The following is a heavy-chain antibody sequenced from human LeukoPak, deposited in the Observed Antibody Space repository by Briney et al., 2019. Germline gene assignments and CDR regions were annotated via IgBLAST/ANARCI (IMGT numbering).Heavy chain of an antibody. D-gene: IGHD3-22*01. J-gene: IGHJ4*02. CDR1: GFTFSGYW. V-gene: IGHV3-7*01. CDR3: VRDLYRIVVVPHYFDY. CDR2: IKQDGSEK. Sequence: GGSLRLSCAASGFTFSGYWMSWVRQAPGKVLEWVANIKQDGSEKYYVDSVKGRFTISRDNAKNSLYLQMNSLRAEDTAVYYCVRDLYRIVVVPHYFDYWGQGTLVTVSS.